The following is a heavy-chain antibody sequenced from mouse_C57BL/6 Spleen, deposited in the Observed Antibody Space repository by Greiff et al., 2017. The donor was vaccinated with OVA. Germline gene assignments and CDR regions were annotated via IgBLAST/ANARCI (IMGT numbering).Heavy chain of an antibody. CDR2: IDPETGGT. Sequence: QVQLQQSGAELVRPGASVTLSCKASGYTFTDYEMHWVKQTPGHGLEWIGAIDPETGGTPYNQKFKGKALLTVDKSSSTAYMELRSLTSEDSAVYYCAREYCGSGGWYMDYWGKGTTVTVSS. J-gene: IGHJ1*03. CDR1: GYTFTDYE. D-gene: IGHD1-3*01. CDR3: AREYCGSGGWYMDY. V-gene: IGHV1-15*01.